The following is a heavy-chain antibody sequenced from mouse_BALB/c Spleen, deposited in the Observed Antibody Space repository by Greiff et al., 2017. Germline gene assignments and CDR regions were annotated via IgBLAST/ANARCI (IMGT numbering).Heavy chain of an antibody. CDR3: ARSYGNYVYWYFDV. CDR2: INPYNDGT. CDR1: GYTFTSYV. J-gene: IGHJ1*01. Sequence: LQESGPELVKPGASVKMSCKASGYTFTSYVMHWVKQKPGQGLEWIGYINPYNDGTKYNEKFKGKATLTSDKSSSTAYMELSSLTSEDSAVYYCARSYGNYVYWYFDVWGAGTTVTVSS. D-gene: IGHD2-10*02. V-gene: IGHV1-14*01.